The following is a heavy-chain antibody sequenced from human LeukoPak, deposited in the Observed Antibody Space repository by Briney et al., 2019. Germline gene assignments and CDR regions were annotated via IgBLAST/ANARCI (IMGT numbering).Heavy chain of an antibody. CDR3: ARGGLTIAEATTSWYLDY. CDR1: GFTFNTYG. CDR2: IWYDGGNE. J-gene: IGHJ4*02. D-gene: IGHD1-26*01. V-gene: IGHV3-33*01. Sequence: GGSLRLSCAASGFTFNTYGMHWVRQAQGKGLEGVALIWYDGGNENYADSVKGRSTISRDNSMNTPYLQMNSLRGEDTAVYYCARGGLTIAEATTSWYLDYWRQGTLVTVSS.